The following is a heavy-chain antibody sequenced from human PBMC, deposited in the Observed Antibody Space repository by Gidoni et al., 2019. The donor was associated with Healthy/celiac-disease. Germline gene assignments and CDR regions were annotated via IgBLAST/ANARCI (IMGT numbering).Heavy chain of an antibody. CDR2: IRSKAYGGTT. Sequence: EVQLVESGGGLVQPGRSLRLSCTASGFTFGDYAMSWVRQAPGKGLEWVGFIRSKAYGGTTEYAASVKGRFTISRDDSKSIAYLQMNSLKTEDTAVYYCTRDMKTCSGGSCYSSLDAFDIWGQGTMVTVSS. CDR1: GFTFGDYA. D-gene: IGHD2-15*01. J-gene: IGHJ3*02. CDR3: TRDMKTCSGGSCYSSLDAFDI. V-gene: IGHV3-49*04.